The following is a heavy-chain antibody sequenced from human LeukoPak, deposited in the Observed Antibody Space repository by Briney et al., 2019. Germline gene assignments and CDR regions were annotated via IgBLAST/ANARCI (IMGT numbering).Heavy chain of an antibody. CDR1: GFTFSTYA. Sequence: GGSLRLSCAASGFTFSTYAMHWVRQAPGKGLEWVAVILYDGSNKYYADSVKGRFTISRDNSKNTLYLQMNSLRAEDTAVYYCARDSEGWIQLWLNYWGQGTLVTVPS. V-gene: IGHV3-30-3*01. J-gene: IGHJ4*02. CDR3: ARDSEGWIQLWLNY. D-gene: IGHD5-18*01. CDR2: ILYDGSNK.